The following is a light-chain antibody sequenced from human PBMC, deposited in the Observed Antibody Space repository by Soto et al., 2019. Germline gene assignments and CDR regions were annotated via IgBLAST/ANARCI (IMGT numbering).Light chain of an antibody. CDR2: TES. CDR1: QGISSW. V-gene: IGKV1-12*01. CDR3: QQANSFPLT. J-gene: IGKJ4*01. Sequence: DIQMTQSPSSVSASVGDRVSITCRASQGISSWLAWYQQKPGRATKLLIYTESTLQSGVPSRFSGTGARTDFTLTISSLQPEDGATYYYQQANSFPLTFGGGTKVEIK.